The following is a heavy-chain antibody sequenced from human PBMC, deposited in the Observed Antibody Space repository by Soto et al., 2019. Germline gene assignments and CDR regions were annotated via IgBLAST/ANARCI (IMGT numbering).Heavy chain of an antibody. D-gene: IGHD6-13*01. J-gene: IGHJ6*02. CDR1: GFTFSSYA. CDR2: ISGSGGST. CDR3: AKASEQLGYYYYGMDV. Sequence: GGSLRLSCAASGFTFSSYAMSWVRQAPGKGLEWVSAISGSGGSTYYADSVKGRFTISRDNSKNTLYLQMNSLRAEDTAVYYCAKASEQLGYYYYGMDVWGQGTTVTVSS. V-gene: IGHV3-23*01.